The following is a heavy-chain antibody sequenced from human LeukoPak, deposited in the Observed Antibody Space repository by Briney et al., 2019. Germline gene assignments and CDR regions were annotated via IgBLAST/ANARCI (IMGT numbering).Heavy chain of an antibody. CDR2: ISGDGKST. CDR3: ARLPVPINDLGDYFDY. CDR1: GFTFNNYW. D-gene: IGHD5-24*01. V-gene: IGHV3-74*01. J-gene: IGHJ4*02. Sequence: GGSLRLSCEASGFTFNNYWMHWVRQGPGKGLVWVARISGDGKSTTYADSVKGRFTISRDNSKNTMYLQVNSLRAEDTALYFCARLPVPINDLGDYFDYWGQGTLVTVSS.